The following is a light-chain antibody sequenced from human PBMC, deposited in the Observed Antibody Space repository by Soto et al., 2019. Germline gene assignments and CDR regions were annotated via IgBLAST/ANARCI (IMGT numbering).Light chain of an antibody. CDR1: QSVSSY. CDR2: DAS. J-gene: IGKJ2*01. Sequence: EFVLTQSPATLSLSPGERATLSCRASQSVSSYLAGYQQKPGQAPRLLIYDASNRATGIPARFSGSGSGTDFTLTISSLEPEDFAVYYCQQRSNWPLYTFGQGTKLEIK. V-gene: IGKV3-11*01. CDR3: QQRSNWPLYT.